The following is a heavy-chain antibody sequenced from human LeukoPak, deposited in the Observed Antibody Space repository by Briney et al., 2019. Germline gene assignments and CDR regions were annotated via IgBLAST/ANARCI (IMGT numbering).Heavy chain of an antibody. CDR2: ISGSGGST. CDR1: GFTVSSNY. V-gene: IGHV3-23*01. Sequence: GGSLRLSCAASGFTVSSNYMSWVRQAPGKGLELVSAISGSGGSTYYADSVKGRFTISRDNSKNTLYLQMNSLRAEDTAVYYCAKGAGPFDYWGQGTLVTVSS. J-gene: IGHJ4*02. CDR3: AKGAGPFDY.